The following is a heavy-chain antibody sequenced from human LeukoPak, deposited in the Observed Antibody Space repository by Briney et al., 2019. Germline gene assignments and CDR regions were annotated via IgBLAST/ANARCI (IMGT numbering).Heavy chain of an antibody. CDR1: GFTFSSYG. V-gene: IGHV3-30*03. Sequence: TGGSLRLSCAASGFTFSSYGMHWVRQAPGKGLEWVAVISYDGSNKYYADSVKGRFTISRDNSKNTLYLQMNSLRAEDTAVYYCARGWLQSGFDYWGQGTLVTVSS. J-gene: IGHJ4*02. CDR3: ARGWLQSGFDY. CDR2: ISYDGSNK. D-gene: IGHD5-24*01.